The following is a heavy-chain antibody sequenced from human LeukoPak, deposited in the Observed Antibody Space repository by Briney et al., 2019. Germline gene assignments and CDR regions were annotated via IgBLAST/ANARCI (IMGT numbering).Heavy chain of an antibody. J-gene: IGHJ6*03. CDR1: GYTFTSYG. D-gene: IGHD2-15*01. V-gene: IGHV1-18*01. Sequence: ASVKVSCKASGYTFTSYGISWVRQAPGQGLEWMGWISAYNGNTNDAQKLQGRVTMTTDTSTSTAYMELRSLRSDDTAVYYCATSLRVVVAATPDYYYMDVWGKGTTVTVSS. CDR2: ISAYNGNT. CDR3: ATSLRVVVAATPDYYYMDV.